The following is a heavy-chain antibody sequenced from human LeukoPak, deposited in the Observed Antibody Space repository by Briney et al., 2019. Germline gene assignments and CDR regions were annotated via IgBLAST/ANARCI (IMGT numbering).Heavy chain of an antibody. V-gene: IGHV3-23*01. J-gene: IGHJ2*01. CDR3: AKVHDYGDYLYFDL. D-gene: IGHD4-17*01. CDR1: GFTFSSYA. Sequence: GWSLRLSCAASGFTFSSYAMSWVRQGSGKGLEWDSGIVDSGYRTYYAESVKGRFTISRDNSKRTLHLQMYSLRVEDTALYYCAKVHDYGDYLYFDLWGRGTLVTVSS. CDR2: IVDSGYRT.